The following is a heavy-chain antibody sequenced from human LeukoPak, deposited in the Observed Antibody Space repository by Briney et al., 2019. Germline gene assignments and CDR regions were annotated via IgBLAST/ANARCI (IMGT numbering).Heavy chain of an antibody. V-gene: IGHV3-21*01. D-gene: IGHD2-15*01. CDR2: ISSSSSYI. CDR3: ARALRLGYCSGGSCHSPC. Sequence: GGSLRLSCAASGFTFSSYSMNWVRQAPGKGLEWVSSISSSSSYIYYADSVKGRFTISRDNAKNSLYLQMNSLRAEDTAVYYCARALRLGYCSGGSCHSPCWGQGTLVTVSS. J-gene: IGHJ4*02. CDR1: GFTFSSYS.